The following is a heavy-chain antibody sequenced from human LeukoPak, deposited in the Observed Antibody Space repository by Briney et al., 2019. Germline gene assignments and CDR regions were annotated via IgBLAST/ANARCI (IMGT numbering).Heavy chain of an antibody. Sequence: PGRSLRLSCAASGFTFSTYGMHWVRQAPGKGLEWVALMWSDGSNTNYADSVKGRFTISRDNSKNTLYLEMNSLRAEDTAVYYCARDLRKGRYFDYWGQGTLVTVSS. D-gene: IGHD3-10*01. J-gene: IGHJ4*02. CDR2: MWSDGSNT. CDR1: GFTFSTYG. CDR3: ARDLRKGRYFDY. V-gene: IGHV3-33*01.